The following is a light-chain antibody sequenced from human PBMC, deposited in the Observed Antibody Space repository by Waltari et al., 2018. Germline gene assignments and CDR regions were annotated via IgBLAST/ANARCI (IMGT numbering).Light chain of an antibody. J-gene: IGKJ2*01. CDR1: QNINNY. CDR2: DAS. Sequence: ETVLTQSPATLSLSPGERVTLSCRASQNINNYLAWYQQRPCQTPRLLIYDASTRATGIPARFSGSGSGTDFTLTISTLEPEDFAIYYCQQRYNWPPYTFGQGTKLE. CDR3: QQRYNWPPYT. V-gene: IGKV3-11*01.